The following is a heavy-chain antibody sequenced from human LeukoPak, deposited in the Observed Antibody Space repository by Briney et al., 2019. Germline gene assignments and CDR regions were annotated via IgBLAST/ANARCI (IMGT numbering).Heavy chain of an antibody. Sequence: PGGSLRLSCAASGFTFSSYSMNWVRQAPGKGLEWVSYISSSGSTIYYADSVKGRFTISRDNAKNSLYLQMNSLRAEDTAVYYCASFCSSTSCYPSDLGYWGQGTLVTVSS. CDR2: ISSSGSTI. CDR3: ASFCSSTSCYPSDLGY. J-gene: IGHJ4*02. CDR1: GFTFSSYS. V-gene: IGHV3-48*04. D-gene: IGHD2-2*01.